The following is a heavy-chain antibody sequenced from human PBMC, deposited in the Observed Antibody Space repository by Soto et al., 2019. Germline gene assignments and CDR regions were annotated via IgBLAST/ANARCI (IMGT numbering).Heavy chain of an antibody. J-gene: IGHJ4*02. CDR2: IYPGDSDT. CDR3: ARRGIWFGEYTFFDY. D-gene: IGHD3-10*01. Sequence: GESLTISCTGSGYSFTRYWIGWVRQMPGKGLEWMGIIYPGDSDTRYSPSFQGQVTISADKSISTAYLQWSSLKASDTAMYYCARRGIWFGEYTFFDYWGQGTLVTVSS. CDR1: GYSFTRYW. V-gene: IGHV5-51*01.